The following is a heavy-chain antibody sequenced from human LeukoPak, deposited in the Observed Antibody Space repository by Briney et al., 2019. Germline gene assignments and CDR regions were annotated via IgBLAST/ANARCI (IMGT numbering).Heavy chain of an antibody. V-gene: IGHV3-9*01. Sequence: GGSLRLSCAAFGFTFDDYAMHWVRPAPWRGLAWVSGISWNCGSIGYAGSVNGRFTISRDNAKNSLYLQMNSLRAEETALYYCAKEEYYYDSSGYYSGYYYGMDVWGQGTTVTVS. CDR2: ISWNCGSI. D-gene: IGHD3-22*01. J-gene: IGHJ6*02. CDR3: AKEEYYYDSSGYYSGYYYGMDV. CDR1: GFTFDDYA.